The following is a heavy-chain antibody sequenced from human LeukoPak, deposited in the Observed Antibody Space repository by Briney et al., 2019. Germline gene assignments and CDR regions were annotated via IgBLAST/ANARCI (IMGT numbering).Heavy chain of an antibody. CDR2: IYHGGCT. V-gene: IGHV4-30-2*01. J-gene: IGHJ4*02. CDR3: ARDAVVGATIRFDY. D-gene: IGHD1-26*01. CDR1: GGSISSGGYY. Sequence: SQTLSLTCTVSGGSISSGGYYWRWIRQPPGKGLEWIGYIYHGGCTYYNPSLKSRVTISVDRSKKQFSLKLSSVTVADTAVYYCARDAVVGATIRFDYWGQGTLVTVSS.